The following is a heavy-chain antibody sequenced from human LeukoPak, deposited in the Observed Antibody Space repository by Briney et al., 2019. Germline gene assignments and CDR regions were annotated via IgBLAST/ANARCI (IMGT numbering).Heavy chain of an antibody. D-gene: IGHD3-22*01. CDR2: IYFSGST. CDR3: ARGVGSGYTDY. J-gene: IGHJ4*02. V-gene: IGHV4-59*01. CDR1: GGSISSDY. Sequence: SETLSLTCTVSGGSISSDYWSWIRQPPGKGLEWIGYIYFSGSTNYNPSLKSRVTISLDTSKNQFSLKLISVTAADTAVYYCARGVGSGYTDYWGQGALVTVSS.